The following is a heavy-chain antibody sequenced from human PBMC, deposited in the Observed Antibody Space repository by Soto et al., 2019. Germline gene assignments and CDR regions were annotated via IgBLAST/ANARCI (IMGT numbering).Heavy chain of an antibody. V-gene: IGHV1-2*02. D-gene: IGHD2-2*01. CDR3: ARLSKGDGSDTSCYSWLEP. J-gene: IGHJ5*02. CDR1: GYKFTAYY. Sequence: VDSLQVSCTASGYKFTAYYMHWVRQAPGQGLEWMGWINPGSGATSYAQTFQGRVTMTRDTSINTVYMEVTSLRPDDTAVYYCARLSKGDGSDTSCYSWLEPWGQGTLVTVAS. CDR2: INPGSGAT.